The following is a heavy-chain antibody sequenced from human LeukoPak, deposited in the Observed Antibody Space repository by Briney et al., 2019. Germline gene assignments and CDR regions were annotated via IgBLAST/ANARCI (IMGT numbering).Heavy chain of an antibody. J-gene: IGHJ4*02. Sequence: PGGSLRLSCAASGFTFSSYVMHWVRQAPGKGLEWVAFIRYDGSYKYYSDSVKGRFTISRDNSKNTLYLQMNSLRAEDTAVYYCARRAGAYSHPYDYWGQGTLVTVSS. CDR2: IRYDGSYK. D-gene: IGHD4/OR15-4a*01. CDR3: ARRAGAYSHPYDY. CDR1: GFTFSSYV. V-gene: IGHV3-30*02.